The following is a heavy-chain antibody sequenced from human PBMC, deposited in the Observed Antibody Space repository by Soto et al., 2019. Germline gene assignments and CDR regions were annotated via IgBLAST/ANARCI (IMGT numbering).Heavy chain of an antibody. CDR3: ARVATHYGDYTN. Sequence: KTSETLSLTCTVSGGSISSGDYYWSWIRQPPGKGLEWIGYIYYSGSTYYNPSLKSRVTISVDTSKNQFSLKLSSVTAADTAVYYCARVATHYGDYTNWGQGTLVTVSS. CDR1: GGSISSGDYY. V-gene: IGHV4-30-4*01. J-gene: IGHJ4*02. D-gene: IGHD4-17*01. CDR2: IYYSGST.